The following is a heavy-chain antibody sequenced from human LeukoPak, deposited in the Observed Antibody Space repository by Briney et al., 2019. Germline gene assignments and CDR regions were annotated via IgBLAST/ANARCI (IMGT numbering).Heavy chain of an antibody. CDR2: IYYSGST. Sequence: SETLSLTCTVSGGSISSGDYYWSWIRQPPGKGLEWIGYIYYSGSTYYNPSLKSRVTISVDTSKNQFSLKLSSVTAADMAVYYCARENYDILTGYYSDLYYYYGMDVWGQGTTVTVSS. CDR3: ARENYDILTGYYSDLYYYYGMDV. D-gene: IGHD3-9*01. CDR1: GGSISSGDYY. J-gene: IGHJ6*02. V-gene: IGHV4-30-4*01.